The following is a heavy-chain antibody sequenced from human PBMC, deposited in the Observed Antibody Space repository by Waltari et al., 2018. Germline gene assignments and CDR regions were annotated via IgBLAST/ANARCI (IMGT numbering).Heavy chain of an antibody. CDR1: GGSISSSSYY. CDR2: IYYSGGN. Sequence: QLQLQESGPGLVKPSETLSLTCTVSGGSISSSSYYWGWIRQPPGKGLEWIGSIYYSGGNYQNPSLKSRGTISVDTSKNQFSLNLSSVTAADTAVYYCARVYYENLPPLVNWFDPWGQGTLVTVSS. V-gene: IGHV4-39*01. CDR3: ARVYYENLPPLVNWFDP. D-gene: IGHD3-22*01. J-gene: IGHJ5*02.